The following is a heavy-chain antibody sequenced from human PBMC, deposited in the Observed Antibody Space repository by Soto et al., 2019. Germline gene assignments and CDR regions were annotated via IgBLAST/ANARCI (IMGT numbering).Heavy chain of an antibody. D-gene: IGHD3-16*01. CDR2: IIPIFGTA. CDR3: ARGLLAMITLNYYYYGMDV. V-gene: IGHV1-69*01. Sequence: QVQLVQSGAEVKKPGSSVKVSCKASGGTFSSYAISWVRQAPGQGLEWMGGIIPIFGTANYAQKFQGRVTITADESTSTAYMELSSLRSEDTAVYYCARGLLAMITLNYYYYGMDVWGQGTTVTVSS. CDR1: GGTFSSYA. J-gene: IGHJ6*02.